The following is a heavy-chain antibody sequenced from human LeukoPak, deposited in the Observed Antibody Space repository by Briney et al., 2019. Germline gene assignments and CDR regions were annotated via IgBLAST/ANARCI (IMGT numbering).Heavy chain of an antibody. CDR3: ARERQLVRYYYYYMDV. Sequence: GGSLRLSCAASGFTFSSYSMNWVRQAPGKGLEWVSSISSSSSYIYYADSVKGRFTISRDNAKNSLYLQMNSLRAEDTAVYYCARERQLVRYYYYYMDVWGKGTTVTISS. CDR2: ISSSSSYI. J-gene: IGHJ6*03. D-gene: IGHD6-6*01. V-gene: IGHV3-21*01. CDR1: GFTFSSYS.